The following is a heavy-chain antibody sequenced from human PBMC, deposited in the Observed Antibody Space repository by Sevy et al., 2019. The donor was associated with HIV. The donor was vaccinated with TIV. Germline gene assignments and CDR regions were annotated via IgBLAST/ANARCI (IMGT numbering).Heavy chain of an antibody. V-gene: IGHV4-31*03. CDR2: IYYSGST. CDR1: GGSISSGGYY. J-gene: IGHJ5*02. D-gene: IGHD3-22*01. CDR3: ARDRPFGYYDSSGYYAGWFDP. Sequence: SETLSLTCTVSGGSISSGGYYWSWIRQHPGKGLEWIGYIYYSGSTYYNPSLESRVTISVDTSKNQFSLKLSSVTAADTAVYYCARDRPFGYYDSSGYYAGWFDPWGQGTLVTVSS.